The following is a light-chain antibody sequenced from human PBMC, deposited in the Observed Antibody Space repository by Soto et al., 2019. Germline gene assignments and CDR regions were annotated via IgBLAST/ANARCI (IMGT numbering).Light chain of an antibody. CDR1: SSDVGGYKY. Sequence: QSALTQPASVSGSPGQSITISCTGTSSDVGGYKYVSWYQQHPGKAPKLMIYDIRNRPSGVSNRFSGSKSGNTGSLTISGLQAEDEADYYCSSYTSSSTRVFGSGTKLTVL. J-gene: IGLJ1*01. CDR3: SSYTSSSTRV. V-gene: IGLV2-14*03. CDR2: DIR.